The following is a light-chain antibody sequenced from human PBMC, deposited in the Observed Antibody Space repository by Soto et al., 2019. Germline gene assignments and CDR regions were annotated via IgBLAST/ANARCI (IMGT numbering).Light chain of an antibody. V-gene: IGLV2-14*01. CDR1: SSDVGGYNH. CDR3: RSYTSSSPVL. CDR2: SVS. Sequence: QSALTQPASVSGSPGQSITISCTGTSSDVGGYNHVSWYQQHPGKAPKRMIYSVSNRPSGGSNRFSGSKSGNTASLTISGLQAQDEADDYCRSYTSSSPVLFGGGTKLTVL. J-gene: IGLJ2*01.